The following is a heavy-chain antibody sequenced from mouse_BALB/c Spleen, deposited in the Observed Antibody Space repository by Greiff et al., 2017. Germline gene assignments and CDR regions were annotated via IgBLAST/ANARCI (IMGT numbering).Heavy chain of an antibody. CDR3: ARRNYYGSSWAAMDY. CDR1: GYSFTSYY. CDR2: IDPFNGGT. J-gene: IGHJ4*01. V-gene: IGHV1S135*01. Sequence: VQLQQSGPELMKPGASVKISCKASGYSFTSYYMHWVKQSHGKSLEWIGYIDPFNGGTSYNQKFKGKATLTVDKSSSTAYMHLSSLTSEDSAVYYCARRNYYGSSWAAMDYWGQGTSVTVSS. D-gene: IGHD1-1*01.